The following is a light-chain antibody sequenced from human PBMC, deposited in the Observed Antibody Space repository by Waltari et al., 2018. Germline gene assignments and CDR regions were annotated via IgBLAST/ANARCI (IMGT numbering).Light chain of an antibody. CDR3: QQYDSYWT. CDR2: KAS. CDR1: QSVNSW. Sequence: DIQMTQSPSNLSASVGDRVTITCRASQSVNSWVAWYQQKPRKAPKLLIFKASNLESGVPSRFSGSGSGTEFTLTISSLQPDDFATYHCQQYDSYWTFGQGTKVEIK. J-gene: IGKJ1*01. V-gene: IGKV1-5*03.